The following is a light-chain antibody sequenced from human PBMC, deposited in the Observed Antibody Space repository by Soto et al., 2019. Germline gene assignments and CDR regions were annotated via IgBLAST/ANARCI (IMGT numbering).Light chain of an antibody. CDR2: GVS. CDR3: SSYTITSTPYV. CDR1: SSDVGGYNY. J-gene: IGLJ1*01. Sequence: QSVLTQPPSASGTPGQRVTISCTGTSSDVGGYNYVSWYQQHPGKAPKLMIYGVSNRPSGVSNRFSGSKSGNTASLTISGLQAEDEADYYCSSYTITSTPYVFETGTKVTVL. V-gene: IGLV2-14*01.